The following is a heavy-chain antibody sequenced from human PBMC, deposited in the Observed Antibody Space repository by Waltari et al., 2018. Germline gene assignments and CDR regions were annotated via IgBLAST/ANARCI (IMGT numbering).Heavy chain of an antibody. J-gene: IGHJ3*02. CDR2: IIPIFGTA. CDR3: ARDLGAMKVTSALEI. CDR1: GGIFTNYP. V-gene: IGHV1-69*05. Sequence: QVQLVQSGAEVKRPGSSVKVSCRASGGIFTNYPISWVRQAPGQGLEWMGGIIPIFGTANSAQKFQGRLTITSDESTSTAYMELSSLRPEDTAVYFCARDLGAMKVTSALEIWGQGTRVTVSS. D-gene: IGHD3-10*01.